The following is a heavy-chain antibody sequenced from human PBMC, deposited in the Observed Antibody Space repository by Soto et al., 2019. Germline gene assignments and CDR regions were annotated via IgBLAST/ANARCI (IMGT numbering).Heavy chain of an antibody. Sequence: SETLSLTCTVSGGSISSYYWSWIRQPPGKGLEWIGYIYYSGSTNYNPSLKSRVTISVDTSKNQFSLKLSSVTAADTAVYYCARYPRKSTRLELVRGYYYYGMDVWGQGTTVTVSS. D-gene: IGHD6-6*01. CDR2: IYYSGST. J-gene: IGHJ6*02. V-gene: IGHV4-59*01. CDR1: GGSISSYY. CDR3: ARYPRKSTRLELVRGYYYYGMDV.